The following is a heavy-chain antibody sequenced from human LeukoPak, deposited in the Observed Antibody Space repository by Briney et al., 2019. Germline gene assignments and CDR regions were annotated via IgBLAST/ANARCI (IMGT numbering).Heavy chain of an antibody. CDR1: GFTFSNYA. CDR3: SLWFGEY. J-gene: IGHJ4*02. Sequence: GGSLRLSCAASGFTFSNYAVSWVRQAPGKGLEWVGRIKSKTDGGTTDYAAPVKGRFTISRDDSKNTLYLQMNSLKTEDTAVYYCSLWFGEYWGQGTLVTVSS. D-gene: IGHD3-10*01. CDR2: IKSKTDGGTT. V-gene: IGHV3-15*01.